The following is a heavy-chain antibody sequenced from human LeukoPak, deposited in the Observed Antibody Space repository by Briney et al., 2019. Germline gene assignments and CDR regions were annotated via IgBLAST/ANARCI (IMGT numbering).Heavy chain of an antibody. D-gene: IGHD3-3*01. V-gene: IGHV3-9*01. CDR1: GFTFDDYA. CDR2: ISWNSGSI. Sequence: GGSLRLSCAASGFTFDDYAMHWVRQAPGKGLEWVSGISWNSGSIGYADSVKGRFTISRDNAKNSLYLQMNSLRAEDTALYYCAKDISTYYDFRSGYPSGMDVWGQGTTVTVSS. J-gene: IGHJ6*02. CDR3: AKDISTYYDFRSGYPSGMDV.